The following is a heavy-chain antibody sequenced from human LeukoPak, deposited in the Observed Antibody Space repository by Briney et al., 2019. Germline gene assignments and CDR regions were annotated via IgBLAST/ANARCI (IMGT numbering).Heavy chain of an antibody. Sequence: PGGSLRLSCAASGFTFSGYAMSWVRQAPGKGLEWVSAISGSGGSTYYADSVKGRFTISRDNSKNTLYLQMNSLRAEDTAVYYCASDPPTTVTTFGDYWGQGTLVTVSS. CDR1: GFTFSGYA. D-gene: IGHD4-17*01. V-gene: IGHV3-23*01. J-gene: IGHJ4*02. CDR2: ISGSGGST. CDR3: ASDPPTTVTTFGDY.